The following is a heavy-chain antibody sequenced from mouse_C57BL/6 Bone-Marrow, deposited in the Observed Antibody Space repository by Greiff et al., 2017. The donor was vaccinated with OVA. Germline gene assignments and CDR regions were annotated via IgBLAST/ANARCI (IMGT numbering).Heavy chain of an antibody. CDR2: ISSGGSYT. V-gene: IGHV5-6*01. J-gene: IGHJ2*01. CDR3: ARGGYYYGSSYFDY. D-gene: IGHD1-1*01. Sequence: EVQLVESGGDLVKPGGSLKLSCAASGFTFSSYGMSWVRQTPDKRLEWVATISSGGSYTYYPDSVKGRFTISRDNAKNTLYLQMSSLKSEDTAMYYCARGGYYYGSSYFDYWGQGTTLTVSS. CDR1: GFTFSSYG.